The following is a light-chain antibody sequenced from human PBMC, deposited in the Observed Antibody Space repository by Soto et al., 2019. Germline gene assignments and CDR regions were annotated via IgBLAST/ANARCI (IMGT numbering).Light chain of an antibody. J-gene: IGKJ4*01. CDR1: QSVRSN. Sequence: EIVMTQSPATLSVSPGERATLSCRASQSVRSNLAWYQQKPGQVPRLLIYGASTRATGIPARFRGSGSGTEFTLSINNLQSEDFAVYYCQQYSNWILIFGGGTKVEIK. CDR3: QQYSNWILI. V-gene: IGKV3-15*01. CDR2: GAS.